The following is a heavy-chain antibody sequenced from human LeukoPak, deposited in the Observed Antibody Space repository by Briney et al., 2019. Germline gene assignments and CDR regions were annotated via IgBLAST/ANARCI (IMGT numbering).Heavy chain of an antibody. CDR2: IYSGGSGGNI. J-gene: IGHJ3*01. D-gene: IGHD1-26*01. CDR3: AREVGGGAYLAHAFDV. Sequence: PGGSLRLSCVASGFSFSSSFMSWVRQAPGKGLEWASLIYSGGSGGNIYYADSVKGRFTISRDNSRNTLYLQMNSLRAEDTAVYYCAREVGGGAYLAHAFDVWGQGTVVTVSS. CDR1: GFSFSSSF. V-gene: IGHV3-53*01.